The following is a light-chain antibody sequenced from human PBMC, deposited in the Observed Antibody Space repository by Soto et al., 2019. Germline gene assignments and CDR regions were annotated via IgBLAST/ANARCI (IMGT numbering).Light chain of an antibody. CDR1: QGISSA. J-gene: IGKJ5*01. V-gene: IGKV1-13*02. CDR3: QQLKTYPFT. Sequence: AIQLTQSPSSLSASVGDRVSITCRASQGISSALAWYQHKPGKAPKILIYDASSLQSGVPSRFSSSESGTERTLTISSLQPEDFATYYCQQLKTYPFTFGQGTRLEIK. CDR2: DAS.